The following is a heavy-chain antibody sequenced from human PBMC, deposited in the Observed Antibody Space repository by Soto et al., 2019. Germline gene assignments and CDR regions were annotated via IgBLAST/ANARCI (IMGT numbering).Heavy chain of an antibody. Sequence: SETLSLTCAVSGGSISSDDYSWNWIRQPLGKGLEWIGYICHSGSTYYNPSLKSRVTISLDTSKNEFSLNLRSVTAADTAVYYCDRSPKGTTLATYFDYWGQGALVTVSS. D-gene: IGHD4-17*01. CDR1: GGSISSDDYS. J-gene: IGHJ4*02. V-gene: IGHV4-30-2*01. CDR3: DRSPKGTTLATYFDY. CDR2: ICHSGST.